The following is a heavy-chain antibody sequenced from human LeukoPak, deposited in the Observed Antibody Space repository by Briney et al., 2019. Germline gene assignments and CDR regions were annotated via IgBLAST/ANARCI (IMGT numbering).Heavy chain of an antibody. D-gene: IGHD1-1*01. CDR2: IWFDGSNK. CDR1: GLTFSSSG. V-gene: IGHV3-33*01. J-gene: IGHJ4*02. Sequence: PGGSLRLSCTASGLTFSSSGMHWVRQAPGQGLEWVGLIWFDGSNKYYADSVKGRFTISRDNSKNTLYLQMNSLRAEDTAVYYCARDRGTTSIDHWGQGTLVTVSS. CDR3: ARDRGTTSIDH.